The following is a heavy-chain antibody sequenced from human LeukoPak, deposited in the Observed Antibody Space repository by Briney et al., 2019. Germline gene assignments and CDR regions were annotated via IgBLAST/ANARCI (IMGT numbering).Heavy chain of an antibody. CDR1: GFTFSSYG. Sequence: GGSLRLSCAASGFTFSSYGMSWVRQAPGKGLEWVSFIRHKAYGVTAEYAASVKGRFTFSRDDSKSITYLQMNTLKGEDTAVYYCARVRSDYGLGCYFDYWGQGTLVTVSS. J-gene: IGHJ4*02. V-gene: IGHV3-71*01. D-gene: IGHD3-10*01. CDR2: IRHKAYGVTA. CDR3: ARVRSDYGLGCYFDY.